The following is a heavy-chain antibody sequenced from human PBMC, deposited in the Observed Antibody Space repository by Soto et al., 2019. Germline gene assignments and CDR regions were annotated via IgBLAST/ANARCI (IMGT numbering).Heavy chain of an antibody. J-gene: IGHJ4*02. CDR2: ISYDGSNK. CDR3: ARIGMVRGAPFDY. CDR1: GFTFSSYA. D-gene: IGHD3-10*01. Sequence: QVQLVESGGGVVQPGRSLRLSCAASGFTFSSYAMHWVRQAPGKGLEWVAVISYDGSNKYYADSVKGRFTISRDNSKNTLYLQMNSLRAEDPAVYYCARIGMVRGAPFDYWGQGTLVTVSS. V-gene: IGHV3-30-3*01.